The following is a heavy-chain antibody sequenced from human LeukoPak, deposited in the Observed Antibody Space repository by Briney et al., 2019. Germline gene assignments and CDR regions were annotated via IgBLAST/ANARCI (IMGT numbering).Heavy chain of an antibody. D-gene: IGHD3-22*01. J-gene: IGHJ4*02. CDR1: GFTFSSYW. Sequence: GGSLRLSCAASGFTFSSYWMTWVRQAPGKGLEWVANIKQDGSEKYYVDSVKGRFTISRDNAKNSLYLQMTSLRAEDTAVYYCAKSYYYDSSGYYQPVPFDYWGQGTLVTVSS. CDR2: IKQDGSEK. CDR3: AKSYYYDSSGYYQPVPFDY. V-gene: IGHV3-7*03.